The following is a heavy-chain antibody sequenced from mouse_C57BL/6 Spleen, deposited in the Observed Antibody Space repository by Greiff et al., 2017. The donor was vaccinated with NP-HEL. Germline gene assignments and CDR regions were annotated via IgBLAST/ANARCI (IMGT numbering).Heavy chain of an antibody. D-gene: IGHD1-1*01. V-gene: IGHV1-82*01. CDR1: GYAFSSSW. J-gene: IGHJ1*03. Sequence: QVQLKESGPELVKPGASVKISCKASGYAFSSSWMNWVKQRPGKGLEWIGRIYPGDGDTNYNGKFKGKATLTADKSSSTAYMQLSSLTSEDSAVYFCARCTTVVATWNWYFDVWGTGTTVTVSS. CDR3: ARCTTVVATWNWYFDV. CDR2: IYPGDGDT.